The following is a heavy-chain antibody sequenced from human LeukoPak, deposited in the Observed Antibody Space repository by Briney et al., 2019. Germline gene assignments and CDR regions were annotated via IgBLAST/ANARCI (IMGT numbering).Heavy chain of an antibody. CDR2: IYYSGSS. CDR1: GGPFSPYY. J-gene: IGHJ4*02. V-gene: IGHV4-59*01. D-gene: IGHD6-6*01. Sequence: SETLSLTCSVSGGPFSPYYWSWFRKPPGKGLEWIGNIYYSGSSYYNPSLKSRVTVSVDTAKNQFSLKLSSVTAADTAVYYCARQQYSTSSCDSWGQGTLVTVST. CDR3: ARQQYSTSSCDS.